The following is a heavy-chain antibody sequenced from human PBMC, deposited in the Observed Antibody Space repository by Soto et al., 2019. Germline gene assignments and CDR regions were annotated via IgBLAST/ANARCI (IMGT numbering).Heavy chain of an antibody. CDR3: VKGLRYSYTFGLDV. V-gene: IGHV3-64D*06. CDR1: VFPFSSYA. Sequence: GGSLRLACSSSVFPFSSYAMSWVRQAPGKGLQYVSAISDNGGSSTYYADSVKGRFTISRDNSRNTLYLQMSSLRADDTAIYYCVKGLRYSYTFGLDVWGQGTTVTVSS. CDR2: ISDNGGSST. J-gene: IGHJ6*02. D-gene: IGHD5-18*01.